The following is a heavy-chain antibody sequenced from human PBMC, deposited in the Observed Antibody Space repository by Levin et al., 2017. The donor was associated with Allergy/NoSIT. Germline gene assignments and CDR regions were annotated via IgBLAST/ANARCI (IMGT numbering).Heavy chain of an antibody. J-gene: IGHJ5*02. CDR2: INPSGGST. V-gene: IGHV1-46*01. CDR3: ARDVFRVPAVTPFDP. D-gene: IGHD5-18*01. CDR1: GYTFTSYY. Sequence: GESLKISCKASGYTFTSYYMHWVRQAPGQGLEWMGIINPSGGSTSYAQKFQGRVTMTRDTSTSTVYMELSSLRSEDTAVYYCARDVFRVPAVTPFDPWGQGTLVTVSS.